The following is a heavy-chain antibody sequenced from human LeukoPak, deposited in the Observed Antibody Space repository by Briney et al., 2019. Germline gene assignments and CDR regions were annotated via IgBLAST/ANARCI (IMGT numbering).Heavy chain of an antibody. Sequence: GESLKISCKASGCSFTNYWIYWVRQMPGKGLEWMGRIDPSDSYPNYSPSFQGHVTISVDKSISTAYLQWSSLKASDTAMYYCARHPEQSSGYWGQGTLVTVSS. D-gene: IGHD6-19*01. CDR2: IDPSDSYP. CDR3: ARHPEQSSGY. J-gene: IGHJ4*02. CDR1: GCSFTNYW. V-gene: IGHV5-10-1*01.